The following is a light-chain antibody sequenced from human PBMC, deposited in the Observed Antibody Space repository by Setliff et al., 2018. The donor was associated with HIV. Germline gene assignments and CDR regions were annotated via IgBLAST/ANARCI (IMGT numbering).Light chain of an antibody. Sequence: QSALTQPASVSGSPGQSITISCTGTSSDIGGYNYVSWYQRYPGKAPKFIIYRVSDRPSGISNRFSGSKSGNTASLTISGLQAEDEGDYYCSSYTSSDTYVFGTGTKVTVL. CDR1: SSDIGGYNY. J-gene: IGLJ1*01. CDR2: RVS. V-gene: IGLV2-14*01. CDR3: SSYTSSDTYV.